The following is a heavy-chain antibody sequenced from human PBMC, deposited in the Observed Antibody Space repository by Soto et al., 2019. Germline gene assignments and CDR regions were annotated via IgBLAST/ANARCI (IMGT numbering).Heavy chain of an antibody. CDR2: ISYDGSDK. CDR3: ARQVTTNYLIDY. CDR1: GFTFSSYG. J-gene: IGHJ4*02. D-gene: IGHD4-4*01. Sequence: PGGSLRLSCAASGFTFSSYGMHWVRQAPGKGLEWVAVISYDGSDKYYADSVKGRFTISRDNSKNTLYLQMSSLRADDTAVYYCARQVTTNYLIDYWGRGTLVTVSS. V-gene: IGHV3-30*03.